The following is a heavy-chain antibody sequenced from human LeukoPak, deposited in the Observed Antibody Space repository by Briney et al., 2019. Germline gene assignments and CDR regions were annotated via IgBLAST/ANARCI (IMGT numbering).Heavy chain of an antibody. J-gene: IGHJ4*02. Sequence: GGSLRLSCAVSGFNFYNFWMTWVRQAPGKGLEWVANIKQDGSEKYYAASVKGRFTIFRDNAKNSLSLQINSLRVDDTAVYYCVRDSGSRSSGLFDFWGQGTLVTVSS. CDR1: GFNFYNFW. CDR2: IKQDGSEK. V-gene: IGHV3-7*01. CDR3: VRDSGSRSSGLFDF. D-gene: IGHD2-15*01.